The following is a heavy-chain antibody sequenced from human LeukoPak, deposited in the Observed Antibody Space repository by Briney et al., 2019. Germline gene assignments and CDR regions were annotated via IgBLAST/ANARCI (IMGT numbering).Heavy chain of an antibody. D-gene: IGHD2-21*01. CDR1: GGSVSSYS. J-gene: IGHJ2*01. Sequence: SETLSLTCTVSGGSVSSYSWSWMRQSPGKGLEWIGYVYYSGSTNYNPALKSRVTISLDTSENQFSLKLSSVTAADTAVYYCAREANSPTARYWYFDLWGRGTQVTVSS. CDR2: VYYSGST. CDR3: AREANSPTARYWYFDL. V-gene: IGHV4-59*02.